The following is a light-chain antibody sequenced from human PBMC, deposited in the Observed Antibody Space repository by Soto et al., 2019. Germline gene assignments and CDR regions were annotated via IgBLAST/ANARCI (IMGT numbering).Light chain of an antibody. J-gene: IGKJ1*01. CDR1: QSVTSSF. Sequence: EIVLTQSPGTLSLSLGERATLSCRASQSVTSSFLAWYQQKPGQAPRLLIYGASSRATGIPDRFSGSGSGTDLTLTISRLEPEYFAVYYCQQYGSSPWTFGQGTKVEIK. V-gene: IGKV3-20*01. CDR2: GAS. CDR3: QQYGSSPWT.